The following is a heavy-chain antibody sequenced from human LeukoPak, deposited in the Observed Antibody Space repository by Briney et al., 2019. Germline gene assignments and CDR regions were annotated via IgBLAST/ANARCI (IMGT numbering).Heavy chain of an antibody. CDR2: ISGSGGST. Sequence: GGSLRLSWAASGFTFSRYAMSWVRQAPGEGREWVSAISGSGGSTYYADSVNGRFTISRVNSKNSLYLQMNSLRAEDTAVYYCAKDPHDYGGNTFSYYFDYWGQGTLVTVSS. V-gene: IGHV3-23*01. CDR1: GFTFSRYA. CDR3: AKDPHDYGGNTFSYYFDY. D-gene: IGHD4-23*01. J-gene: IGHJ4*02.